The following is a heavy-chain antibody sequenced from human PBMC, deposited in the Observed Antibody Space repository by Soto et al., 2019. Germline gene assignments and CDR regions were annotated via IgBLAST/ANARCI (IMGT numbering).Heavy chain of an antibody. CDR2: LYRNDDK. D-gene: IGHD6-6*01. Sequence: XGPTLVNPTQTLTLTCTFSGFSLSTPGVGVGWVRQPPGKALEWLALLYRNDDKRYSPSLKSRLTITKDTSKNQVVLTMTNMDPVDTATYYCAYYGTSYYFDYWGQGTLVTVSS. CDR1: GFSLSTPGVG. V-gene: IGHV2-5*01. CDR3: AYYGTSYYFDY. J-gene: IGHJ4*02.